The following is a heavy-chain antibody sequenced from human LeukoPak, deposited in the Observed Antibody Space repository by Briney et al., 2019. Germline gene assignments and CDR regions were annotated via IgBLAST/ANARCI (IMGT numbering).Heavy chain of an antibody. CDR1: GYSFTHYW. CDR3: ARLVTSYFDP. Sequence: GASLQISCKGSGYSFTHYWIGWVRQLPGKGLEWMGIIYPGDSDTRYSPSFQGQVTISADKSISTAYLQWSSLKASDTAMYYCARLVTSYFDPWGQGTLVTVSS. D-gene: IGHD4-11*01. J-gene: IGHJ4*02. V-gene: IGHV5-51*01. CDR2: IYPGDSDT.